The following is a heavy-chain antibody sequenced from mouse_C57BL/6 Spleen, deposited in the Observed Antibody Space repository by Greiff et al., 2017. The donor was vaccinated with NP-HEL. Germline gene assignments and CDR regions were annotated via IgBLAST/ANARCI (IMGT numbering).Heavy chain of an antibody. CDR2: IYPRSGNT. Sequence: QVQLKESGAELARPGASVKLSCKASGYTFTSYGISWVKQRTGQGLEWIGEIYPRSGNTYYNEKFKGKATLTADKSSSTAYMELRSLTSEDSAVYFCARWGLLQGDYWGQGTSVTVSS. CDR1: GYTFTSYG. CDR3: ARWGLLQGDY. J-gene: IGHJ4*01. D-gene: IGHD2-1*01. V-gene: IGHV1-81*01.